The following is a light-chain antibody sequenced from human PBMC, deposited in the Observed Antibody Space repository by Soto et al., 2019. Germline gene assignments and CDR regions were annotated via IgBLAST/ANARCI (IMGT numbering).Light chain of an antibody. CDR1: SSDIGVYDF. V-gene: IGLV2-8*01. J-gene: IGLJ1*01. Sequence: QSALTQPPSASGSPGQSVTISCPGTSSDIGVYDFVSWYQQHPGKAPKVIIYQVNKRPSGVPDRFSGSKSGNTASLTVSGLRPEDEADYFCSSFAGSYSPYVVGTGTKLAVL. CDR2: QVN. CDR3: SSFAGSYSPYV.